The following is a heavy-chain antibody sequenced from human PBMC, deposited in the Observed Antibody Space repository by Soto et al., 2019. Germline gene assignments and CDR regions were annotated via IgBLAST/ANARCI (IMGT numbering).Heavy chain of an antibody. CDR2: ISGSGGST. V-gene: IGHV3-23*01. CDR1: GFTFGSYA. J-gene: IGHJ4*02. D-gene: IGHD3-10*01. Sequence: PGGSLRLSCAASGFTFGSYAMSWVRQAPGKGLEWVSAISGSGGSTYYADSVKGRFTISRDNSKNTLYLQMNSLRAEDAAVYYCAKDQYYGSGSPDYWGQGTLVTVSS. CDR3: AKDQYYGSGSPDY.